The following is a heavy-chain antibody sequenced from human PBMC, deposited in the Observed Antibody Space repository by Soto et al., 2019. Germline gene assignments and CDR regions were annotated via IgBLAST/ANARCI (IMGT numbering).Heavy chain of an antibody. CDR1: GYTFTGYY. Sequence: AAVKVSCKSSGYTFTGYYMHWVRQPPGQALEWMGWINPNSGVTTYAQKSQGRVTMTRDTAISTAYMELSRLRCDATAVYYCARGAGVPAATHDGFDICGQGTMVTVSS. CDR2: INPNSGVT. V-gene: IGHV1-2*02. D-gene: IGHD2-2*01. J-gene: IGHJ3*02. CDR3: ARGAGVPAATHDGFDI.